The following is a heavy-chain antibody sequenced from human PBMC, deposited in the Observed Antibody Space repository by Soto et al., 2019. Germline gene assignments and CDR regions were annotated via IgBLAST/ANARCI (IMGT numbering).Heavy chain of an antibody. CDR2: INPSGGST. CDR1: GYTFTSYY. D-gene: IGHD3-22*01. Sequence: ASVKVSCKASGYTFTSYYMHWVRQAPGQGLEWMGIINPSGGSTSYAQKFQGRVTMTRDTSTSTVYMELSSLRSEDTAVYYCARVLYYYDSSGYYYPHYYGMDVWGQGTTVTVSS. CDR3: ARVLYYYDSSGYYYPHYYGMDV. J-gene: IGHJ6*02. V-gene: IGHV1-46*03.